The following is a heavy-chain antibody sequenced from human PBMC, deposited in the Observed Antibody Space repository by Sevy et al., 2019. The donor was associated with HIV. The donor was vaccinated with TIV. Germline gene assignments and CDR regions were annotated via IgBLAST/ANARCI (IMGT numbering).Heavy chain of an antibody. J-gene: IGHJ6*02. CDR1: GFAFTNYYA. CDR2: ISFDESDK. CDR3: ARPRANYVDNYFFYAMDV. Sequence: GGSLRLSCAASGFAFTNYYAMHWVRQAPGKGLEWVALISFDESDKYYADSVKGRFTISRDNFKNTLYRQMNSLTTEDTAVYYCARPRANYVDNYFFYAMDVWGQGTTVTVSS. V-gene: IGHV3-30-3*01. D-gene: IGHD4-17*01.